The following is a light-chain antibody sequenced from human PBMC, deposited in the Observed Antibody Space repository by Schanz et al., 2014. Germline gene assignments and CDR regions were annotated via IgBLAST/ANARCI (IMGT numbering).Light chain of an antibody. V-gene: IGKV3-15*01. CDR1: QSVSSN. Sequence: EIVMTQSPATLSVSPGERATLSCRASQSVSSNLAWYQQKPGQAPRLLIYGASTRATGIPARFSGSGSGTDFSLTISRLEPEDFAVYYCQHYGSSPLTFGPGTKVDFK. J-gene: IGKJ3*01. CDR3: QHYGSSPLT. CDR2: GAS.